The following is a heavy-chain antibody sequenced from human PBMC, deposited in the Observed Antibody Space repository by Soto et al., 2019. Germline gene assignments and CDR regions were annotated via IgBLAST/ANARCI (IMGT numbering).Heavy chain of an antibody. J-gene: IGHJ6*02. V-gene: IGHV2-5*02. CDR3: THRDSKAMIYGVDV. CDR1: GFSLSTSGVG. D-gene: IGHD3-16*01. Sequence: QITLEESGPTLVKPTQTLTLTCTFSGFSLSTSGVGVGWIRQPPGKALEWLALIYRDDDKRYSPSLKSRLTITKDISKNQVVLRMTNMDPVDTATYYCTHRDSKAMIYGVDVWGQGITVTVSS. CDR2: IYRDDDK.